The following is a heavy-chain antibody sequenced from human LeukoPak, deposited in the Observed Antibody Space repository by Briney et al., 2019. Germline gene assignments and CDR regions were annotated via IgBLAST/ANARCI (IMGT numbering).Heavy chain of an antibody. Sequence: ASVKVSCRASGYTFTGYYMHWVRQAPGQGLEWVGWINPNSGGTEFAQKFQGKVTMTRDASISTAYMDLTSLRSDDTAVYYCARGTTVAGTGPLMNYWGQGTLVTVSS. J-gene: IGHJ4*02. CDR2: INPNSGGT. CDR1: GYTFTGYY. V-gene: IGHV1-2*02. CDR3: ARGTTVAGTGPLMNY. D-gene: IGHD6-19*01.